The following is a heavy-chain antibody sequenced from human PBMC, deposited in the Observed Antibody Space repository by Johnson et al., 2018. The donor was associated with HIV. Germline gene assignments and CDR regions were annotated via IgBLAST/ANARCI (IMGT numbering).Heavy chain of an antibody. CDR3: ARAVCRGGRCYSHDAFDI. D-gene: IGHD2-15*01. Sequence: QVQLVESGGGLVKPGGSLRLSCAASGFTFSSYAMHWVRQAPGKGLEWVAVISHDGSNKYYADSVRGRFTISRDNSKNTLYLQMNSLRAGDTALYYCARAVCRGGRCYSHDAFDIWGQGTMVTVSS. J-gene: IGHJ3*02. CDR1: GFTFSSYA. CDR2: ISHDGSNK. V-gene: IGHV3-30*14.